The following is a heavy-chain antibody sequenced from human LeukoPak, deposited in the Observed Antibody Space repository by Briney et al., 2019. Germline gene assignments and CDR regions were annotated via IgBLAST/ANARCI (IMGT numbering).Heavy chain of an antibody. D-gene: IGHD1-26*01. V-gene: IGHV3-21*04. CDR2: ISTSSSYI. CDR1: GFTFSSYS. J-gene: IGHJ6*03. CDR3: ARGGGIVGASNRYYYYYMDV. Sequence: GGSLRLSCAAYGFTFSSYSMNCVRQAPGKGLEWVSFISTSSSYIYYADSVKGRFTISRDNAKNSLYLQMNNLRAGDTALYYCARGGGIVGASNRYYYYYMDVWGNGTTVTISS.